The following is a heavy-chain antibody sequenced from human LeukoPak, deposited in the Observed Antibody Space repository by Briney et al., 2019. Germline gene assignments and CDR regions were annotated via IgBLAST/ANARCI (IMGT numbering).Heavy chain of an antibody. D-gene: IGHD6-6*01. CDR3: GRVGGRSKAAKGDAFDI. Sequence: AGGSLRLSCAASGFTFSSYSVNWVRQAPGKGLEWVSSISSGSTYMYYADSVKGRLTISRDNAQNSMYLQMNSLRAEDTAVYYCGRVGGRSKAAKGDAFDIWGQGTMVTVSS. J-gene: IGHJ3*02. CDR1: GFTFSSYS. V-gene: IGHV3-21*01. CDR2: ISSGSTYM.